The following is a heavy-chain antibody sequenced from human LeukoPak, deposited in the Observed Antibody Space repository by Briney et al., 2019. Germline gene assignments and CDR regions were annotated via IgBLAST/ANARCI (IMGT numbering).Heavy chain of an antibody. Sequence: ASVKVSCKVSGYTLTELSVHWVRQAPGKGLEWMGGFDPEDGETIYAQKFQGRVTMTEDTSTDTAYMELSSLRSEDTAVYYCATAAGMATISFDYWGQGTLVTVSS. CDR3: ATAAGMATISFDY. CDR2: FDPEDGET. J-gene: IGHJ4*02. V-gene: IGHV1-24*01. CDR1: GYTLTELS. D-gene: IGHD5-24*01.